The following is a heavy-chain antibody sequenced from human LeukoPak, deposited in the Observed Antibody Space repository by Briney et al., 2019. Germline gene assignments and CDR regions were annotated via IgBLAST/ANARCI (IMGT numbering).Heavy chain of an antibody. CDR3: AHRRYYDWTTYSSHFDS. Sequence: SGPTLVNPTQTLTLTCTFSGFSLSTSGVGVGWIRQPPGKALEWLAVIFWNDNPLYSPSLKSRLTITKDTSKNQVVLTMTNMDPVDTATYYCAHRRYYDWTTYSSHFDSWGQGTLVTVSS. J-gene: IGHJ4*02. V-gene: IGHV2-5*01. D-gene: IGHD3-16*01. CDR1: GFSLSTSGVG. CDR2: IFWNDNP.